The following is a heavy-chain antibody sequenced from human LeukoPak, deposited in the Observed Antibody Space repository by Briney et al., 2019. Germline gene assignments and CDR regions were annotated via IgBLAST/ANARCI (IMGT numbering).Heavy chain of an antibody. V-gene: IGHV1-24*01. Sequence: ASVKVSCKVSGYTLTELSMHWVRQAPGKGLEWMGGFDPEDGETIYAQKFQGRVTMTEDTSTDTAYMELSSLRSEDTAVYYCATSDLIVGATTFNYWGQGTLVTVSS. CDR2: FDPEDGET. CDR1: GYTLTELS. CDR3: ATSDLIVGATTFNY. D-gene: IGHD1-26*01. J-gene: IGHJ4*02.